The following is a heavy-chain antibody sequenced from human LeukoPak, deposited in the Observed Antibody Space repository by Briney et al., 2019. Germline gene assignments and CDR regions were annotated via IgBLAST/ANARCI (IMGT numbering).Heavy chain of an antibody. J-gene: IGHJ4*02. CDR3: ARDREAAAGYFDY. CDR2: IIPILGIA. D-gene: IGHD6-13*01. V-gene: IGHV1-69*04. Sequence: ASVKVSCKASGGTFSSYAISWVRQVPGQGLEWMGRIIPILGIANYAQKFQGRVTITADESTSTAYMELSSLRSEDTAVYYCARDREAAAGYFDYWGQGTLVTVSS. CDR1: GGTFSSYA.